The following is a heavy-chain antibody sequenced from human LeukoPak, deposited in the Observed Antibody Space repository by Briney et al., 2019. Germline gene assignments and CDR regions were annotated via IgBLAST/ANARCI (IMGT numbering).Heavy chain of an antibody. D-gene: IGHD5-24*01. CDR3: ASQRRDGYNAYYFDY. J-gene: IGHJ4*02. CDR2: IYPGDSDP. Sequence: GESLKISCKGSGYSFTSNWIGWVRQMPGKGLEWMGIIYPGDSDPRYSPSFQGQVTISADKSISTAYLQWSSLKASDTAMYYCASQRRDGYNAYYFDYWGQGTLVTVSS. V-gene: IGHV5-51*01. CDR1: GYSFTSNW.